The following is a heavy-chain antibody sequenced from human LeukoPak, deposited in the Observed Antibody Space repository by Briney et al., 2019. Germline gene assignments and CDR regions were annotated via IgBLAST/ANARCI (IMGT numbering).Heavy chain of an antibody. CDR3: ATCTTCSSSCYYCHMDV. CDR2: ISSNTGTT. V-gene: IGHV3-48*01. J-gene: IGHJ6*03. D-gene: IGHD2-2*01. CDR1: GFIFSTYS. Sequence: PGGSLRLSCAASGFIFSTYSMNWLRQAPGKGLEWVSYISSNTGTTYYADSVKGRSTMSRDNAKKSLYLQMNSLRAEDTGIYYCATCTTCSSSCYYCHMDVWGKGTTVTV.